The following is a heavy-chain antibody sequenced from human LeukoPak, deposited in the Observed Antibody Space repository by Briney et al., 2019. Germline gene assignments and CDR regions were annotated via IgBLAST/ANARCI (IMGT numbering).Heavy chain of an antibody. J-gene: IGHJ6*02. CDR2: INHSGST. CDR1: GGSFSGYY. Sequence: ASETLSLTCAVYGGSFSGYYWSWIRQPPGKGLEWIGEINHSGSTNYNPSLKSRVTISVDTSKNQFSLKLSSVTAADTAVHYCARRRYYYGMDVWGQGTTVTVSS. CDR3: ARRRYYYGMDV. V-gene: IGHV4-34*01.